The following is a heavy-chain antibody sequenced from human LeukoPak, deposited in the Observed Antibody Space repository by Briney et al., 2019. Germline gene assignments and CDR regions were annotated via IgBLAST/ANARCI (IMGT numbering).Heavy chain of an antibody. V-gene: IGHV4-34*01. CDR3: ARGGHRPPKWLRIFHYYFDY. CDR1: GGSFSGYN. Sequence: SETLSLTCAVYGGSFSGYNWSWIRQPPGKGLEWIGEINHSGSTNYNPSLKSRVTISVDTSKNQFSLKLSSVTAADTAVYYCARGGHRPPKWLRIFHYYFDYWGQGTLVTVSS. CDR2: INHSGST. J-gene: IGHJ4*02. D-gene: IGHD5-12*01.